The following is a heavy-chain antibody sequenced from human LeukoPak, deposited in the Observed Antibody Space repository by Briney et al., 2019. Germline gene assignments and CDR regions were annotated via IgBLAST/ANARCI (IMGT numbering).Heavy chain of an antibody. CDR3: ARDRDSYGAYYYGMDV. CDR2: ISYDGSNK. CDR1: GFTFSSYA. Sequence: GGSLRLSCAASGFTFSSYARSWVRQAPGKGVEGVAVISYDGSNKYYADSVKGRFTISRDNSKNTLYLQMNSLRAEDTAVYYCARDRDSYGAYYYGMDVWGQGTTVTVSS. V-gene: IGHV3-30*04. D-gene: IGHD4-17*01. J-gene: IGHJ6*02.